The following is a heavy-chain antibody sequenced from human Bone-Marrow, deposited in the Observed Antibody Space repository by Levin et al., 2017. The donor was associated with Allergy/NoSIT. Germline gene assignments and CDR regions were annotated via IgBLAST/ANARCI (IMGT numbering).Heavy chain of an antibody. Sequence: GESLKISCAASGFTFSSYAMSWVRQAPGKGLEWVSAISGSGGSTYYADSVKGRFTISRDNSKNTLYLQMNSLRAEDTAVYYCAKERIDGGSCFDYWGQGTLVTVSS. CDR3: AKERIDGGSCFDY. CDR1: GFTFSSYA. D-gene: IGHD2-15*01. J-gene: IGHJ4*02. V-gene: IGHV3-23*01. CDR2: ISGSGGST.